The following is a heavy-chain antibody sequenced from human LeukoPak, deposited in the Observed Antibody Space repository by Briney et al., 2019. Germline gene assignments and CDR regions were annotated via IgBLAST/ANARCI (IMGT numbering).Heavy chain of an antibody. CDR2: IYYSGST. CDR3: ARAAYYDILTGYYDY. D-gene: IGHD3-9*01. CDR1: GGSISSSSYY. J-gene: IGHJ4*02. V-gene: IGHV4-39*07. Sequence: SETLSLTCTVSGGSISSSSYYWGWIRQPPGKGLEWIGSIYYSGSTYYNPSLKSRVTISVDTSKNQFSLKLSSVTAADTAVYYCARAAYYDILTGYYDYWGQGTLVAVSS.